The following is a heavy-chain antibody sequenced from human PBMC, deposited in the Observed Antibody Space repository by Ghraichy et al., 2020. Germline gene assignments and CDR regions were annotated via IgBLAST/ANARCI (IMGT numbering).Heavy chain of an antibody. D-gene: IGHD3-10*01. Sequence: GESLNISCAASGFTFSSYAMSWVRQAPGKGLEWVSAISGSGGSTYYADSVKGRFTISRDNSKNTLYLQMNSLRAEDTAVYYCAKESRDYYGSGSYYDAFDIWGQGTMVTVSS. CDR2: ISGSGGST. V-gene: IGHV3-23*01. J-gene: IGHJ3*02. CDR1: GFTFSSYA. CDR3: AKESRDYYGSGSYYDAFDI.